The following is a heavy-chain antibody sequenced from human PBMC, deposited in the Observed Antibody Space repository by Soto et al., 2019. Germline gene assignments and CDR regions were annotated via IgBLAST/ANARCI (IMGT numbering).Heavy chain of an antibody. D-gene: IGHD4-17*01. CDR2: IDRDGYSS. CDR3: ARQTIGPVTPDH. Sequence: DVQLVESGGGVVEPGGSLRLSCVGSGYSFSNYWMHWVRQAPGGGLVWVSRIDRDGYSSTYAEPMKGRFTISRDNAKNTLYLQINSMRVDDTAVYYCARQTIGPVTPDHWGQGTLVTVSS. J-gene: IGHJ4*02. CDR1: GYSFSNYW. V-gene: IGHV3-74*01.